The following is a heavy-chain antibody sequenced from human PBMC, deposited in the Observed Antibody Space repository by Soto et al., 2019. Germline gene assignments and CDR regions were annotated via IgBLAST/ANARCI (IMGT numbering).Heavy chain of an antibody. Sequence: SETLSLTCTVSGGSISSSSYFWGWIRQPPGKGLEWIGSIYYSGSTYYNPSLKSRVTISVDTSKNQFSLKLSSVTAADTAVYYCARSYLPSTVIPYFDYWGQGTLVTVSS. J-gene: IGHJ4*02. CDR3: ARSYLPSTVIPYFDY. V-gene: IGHV4-39*01. D-gene: IGHD4-17*01. CDR2: IYYSGST. CDR1: GGSISSSSYF.